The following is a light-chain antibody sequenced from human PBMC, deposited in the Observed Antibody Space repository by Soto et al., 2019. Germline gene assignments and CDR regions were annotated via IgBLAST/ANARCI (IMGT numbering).Light chain of an antibody. CDR2: GAS. Sequence: AIQMTQSPSFLSASVGDRVTITCRASQGISSYLAWYQQKPGKAPILLIYGASTLQSGVPSRFSGSGSGTDFTLTISSLQPEDSATYYCLQDHEYLTFGGGTKVDIK. CDR1: QGISSY. CDR3: LQDHEYLT. V-gene: IGKV1-6*02. J-gene: IGKJ4*01.